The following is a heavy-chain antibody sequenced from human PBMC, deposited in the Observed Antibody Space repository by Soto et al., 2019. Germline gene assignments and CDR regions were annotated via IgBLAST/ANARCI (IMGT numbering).Heavy chain of an antibody. D-gene: IGHD2-2*01. CDR3: STYKGPYCSGTNCLGFDP. CDR1: GFTFRNYW. Sequence: EVQLVESGGTLVQPGGSLRLSCVVSGFTFRNYWMNWARQAPGKAPEWVASIKPDGTEKFYVDSVEGRFTISRDNAKNSLYLQMNSLTAEDTAVYYCSTYKGPYCSGTNCLGFDPWGQGTLVTVSS. CDR2: IKPDGTEK. J-gene: IGHJ5*02. V-gene: IGHV3-7*01.